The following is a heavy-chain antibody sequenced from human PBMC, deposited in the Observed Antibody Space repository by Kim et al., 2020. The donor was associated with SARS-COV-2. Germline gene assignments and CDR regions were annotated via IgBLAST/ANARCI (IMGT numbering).Heavy chain of an antibody. CDR1: GGSISSYY. CDR2: IYYSGST. V-gene: IGHV4-59*01. CDR3: ARAGPTLLRYYGSGSFFAFDI. J-gene: IGHJ3*02. Sequence: SETLSLTCTVSGGSISSYYWSWIRQPPGKGLEWIGYIYYSGSTNYNPSLKSRVTISVDTSKNQFSLKLSSVTAADTAVYYCARAGPTLLRYYGSGSFFAFDIWGQGTMVTVSS. D-gene: IGHD3-10*01.